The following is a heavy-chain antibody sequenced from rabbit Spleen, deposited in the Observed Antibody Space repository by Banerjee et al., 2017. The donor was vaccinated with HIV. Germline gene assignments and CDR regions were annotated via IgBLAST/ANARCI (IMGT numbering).Heavy chain of an antibody. D-gene: IGHD1-1*01. J-gene: IGHJ4*01. CDR3: AREDVGGSYTL. Sequence: QLKESGGGLVQPGGSLKLSCKASGFTLSSYYMNWVRQAPGKGLEWIGSIDPVFGITYYANWVNGRFSISRENAQNTVFLQMTSLTAADTATYFCAREDVGGSYTLWGQGTLVTV. V-gene: IGHV1S7*01. CDR1: GFTLSSYY. CDR2: IDPVFGIT.